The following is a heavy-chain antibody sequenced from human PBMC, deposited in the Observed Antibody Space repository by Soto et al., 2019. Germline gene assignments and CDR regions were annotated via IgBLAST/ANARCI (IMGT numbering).Heavy chain of an antibody. CDR2: IRNKANSYTT. J-gene: IGHJ4*01. D-gene: IGHD4-4*01. CDR1: GFTFSDHY. V-gene: IGHV3-72*01. Sequence: EVQLVESGGGLVQPGRSLRLSCAAFGFTFSDHYMDWVRQAPGKGLEWVGRIRNKANSYTTEYAAPVKGRFTISRDDSKNSLFLQMNSLKTEDTAVYYCSRAGILTTPYYFDYWGQGTLVTVSS. CDR3: SRAGILTTPYYFDY.